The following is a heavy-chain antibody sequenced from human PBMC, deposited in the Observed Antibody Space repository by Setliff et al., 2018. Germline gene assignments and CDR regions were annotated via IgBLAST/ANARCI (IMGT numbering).Heavy chain of an antibody. D-gene: IGHD3-9*01. V-gene: IGHV4-31*03. CDR3: ARGSMHYFDWLVDY. CDR2: IYYSGST. J-gene: IGHJ4*02. CDR1: GGSISSGGYY. Sequence: PSETLSLTCTVSGGSISSGGYYWSWIRQHPGKGLEWIGYIYYSGSTCYNPSLKSRVTISVDTSKNQFSLKLSSVTAADTAVYYCARGSMHYFDWLVDYWGQGTLVTVSS.